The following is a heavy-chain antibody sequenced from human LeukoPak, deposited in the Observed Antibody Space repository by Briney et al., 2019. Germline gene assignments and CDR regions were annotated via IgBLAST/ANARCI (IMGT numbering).Heavy chain of an antibody. CDR2: INHNGST. V-gene: IGHV4-34*01. CDR1: GGSFSGYY. Sequence: SETLSLTCAVYGGSFSGYYWSWIRQPPGKGLEWIGEINHNGSTNYNPSLKSRVTISVDTSKNQFSLKLSSVTAADTAVYYCARGHRGAYGDYWGQRTLVTASS. CDR3: ARGHRGAYGDY. J-gene: IGHJ4*02. D-gene: IGHD5-12*01.